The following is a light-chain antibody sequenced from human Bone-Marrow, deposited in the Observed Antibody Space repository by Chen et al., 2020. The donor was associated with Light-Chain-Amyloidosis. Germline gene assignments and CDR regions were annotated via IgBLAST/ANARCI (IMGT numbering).Light chain of an antibody. CDR2: EDD. V-gene: IGLV6-57*01. Sequence: NFMLTQPHSVSEPPGKPVIISCPRSSVSIATNYVQCYQPRPASSPTTVIYEDDQRPSGVPDRFSGSIDRYCNSASLTISGLQTEDAADCYGHSYQGSSQEMFVGGTKLTVL. CDR3: HSYQGSSQEM. J-gene: IGLJ3*02. CDR1: SVSIATNY.